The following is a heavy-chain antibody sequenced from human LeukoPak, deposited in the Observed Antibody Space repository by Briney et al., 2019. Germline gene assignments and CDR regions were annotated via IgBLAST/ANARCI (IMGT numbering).Heavy chain of an antibody. J-gene: IGHJ6*03. CDR2: ISYDGSNK. V-gene: IGHV3-30*04. Sequence: QPGGSLRLSCAASGFTFSSYAMHWVRQAPGKGLEWVAVISYDGSNKYYADSVKGRFTISRDNSKNTLYLQMNSLRAEDTAVYYCARDYSGSYYLSYYMDVWGKGTTVTISS. CDR3: ARDYSGSYYLSYYMDV. D-gene: IGHD1-26*01. CDR1: GFTFSSYA.